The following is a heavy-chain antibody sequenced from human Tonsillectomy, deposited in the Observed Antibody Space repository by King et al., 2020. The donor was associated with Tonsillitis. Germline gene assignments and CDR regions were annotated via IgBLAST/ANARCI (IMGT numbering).Heavy chain of an antibody. D-gene: IGHD5-24*01. CDR2: IFYSGST. CDR1: GGSMSRYY. V-gene: IGHV4-59*01. Sequence: VPLQESGPGLVKPSETLSLTCIVSGGSMSRYYWSWLRPPPGKGVEWIGYIFYSGSTNYNPSLKSRVTMSVDTSKNQFSLNLTSVTAADTAVYYCAREMATPWGGFDYWGQGTLVTVSS. CDR3: AREMATPWGGFDY. J-gene: IGHJ4*02.